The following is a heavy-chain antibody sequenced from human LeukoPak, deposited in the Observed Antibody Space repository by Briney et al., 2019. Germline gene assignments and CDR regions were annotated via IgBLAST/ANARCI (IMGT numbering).Heavy chain of an antibody. CDR3: ARGSWSQVPFDY. CDR2: IYYSEST. Sequence: PSQTLSLTCTVSGGSISSGGYYWRWIRKHPGTGLEWIEYIYYSESTYYNPSLKSRVTISVDTSKNQFSLKLSSVTAADTAVYYCARGSWSQVPFDYWGQGTLVTVSS. CDR1: GGSISSGGYY. V-gene: IGHV4-31*03. D-gene: IGHD1-26*01. J-gene: IGHJ4*02.